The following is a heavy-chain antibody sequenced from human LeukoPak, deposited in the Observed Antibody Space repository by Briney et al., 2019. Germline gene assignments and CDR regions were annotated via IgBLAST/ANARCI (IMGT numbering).Heavy chain of an antibody. D-gene: IGHD3-16*01. CDR3: ARFNLAEGGAFDI. J-gene: IGHJ3*02. CDR1: GFTVSSNY. Sequence: GGSLRLSCAASGFTVSSNYMSWVRQAPGKGLEWVSVIYSGGSTYYADSVKGRFTISRDNSKNTLYLQMNSLRAEDTAVYYCARFNLAEGGAFDIWGQGTMVTVSS. CDR2: IYSGGST. V-gene: IGHV3-53*01.